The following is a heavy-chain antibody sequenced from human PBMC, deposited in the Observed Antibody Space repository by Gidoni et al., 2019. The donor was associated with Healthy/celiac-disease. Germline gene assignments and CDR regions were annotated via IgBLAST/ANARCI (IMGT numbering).Heavy chain of an antibody. D-gene: IGHD2-15*01. CDR2: ISDYNGNT. CDR3: ARGGSSGGSCYDWFDP. V-gene: IGHV1-18*01. Sequence: QVQLVQSGSEVKKPGASVTVSCKASGYTFTCYGISWVRQAPGHGLSWVGWISDYNGNTNYAQNLQGRVTMTTDTSPSTAYMELRSLRAEDTAVYYCARGGSSGGSCYDWFDPWGQGTLVTVSS. J-gene: IGHJ5*02. CDR1: GYTFTCYG.